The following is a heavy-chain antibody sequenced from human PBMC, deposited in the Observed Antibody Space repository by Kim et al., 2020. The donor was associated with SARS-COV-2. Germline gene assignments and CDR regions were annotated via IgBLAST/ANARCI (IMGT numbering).Heavy chain of an antibody. CDR2: ISAYNGNT. J-gene: IGHJ5*02. D-gene: IGHD1-26*01. Sequence: ASVKVSCKASGYTVTSYGISWVRQAPGQGLEWMGWISAYNGNTNYAQKLQGRVTMTTDTSTSTAYMELRSLRSDDTAVYYCARGEPMVTTASIVGAEKYNWFDPWGQGTLVTVSS. CDR1: GYTVTSYG. V-gene: IGHV1-18*01. CDR3: ARGEPMVTTASIVGAEKYNWFDP.